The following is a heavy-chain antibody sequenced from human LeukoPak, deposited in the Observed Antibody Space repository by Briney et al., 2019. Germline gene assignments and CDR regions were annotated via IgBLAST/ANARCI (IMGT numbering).Heavy chain of an antibody. CDR2: INHSGST. D-gene: IGHD3-16*02. V-gene: IGHV4-34*01. CDR1: GGSFSGYY. Sequence: SETLSLTXAVYGGSFSGYYWSWIRQPPGKGLEWIGEINHSGSTNYNPSLKSRVTISVDTSKNQFSLKLSSVTAADTAVYYCARRRYDYVWGSYRYQYFDYWGQGTLVTVSS. J-gene: IGHJ4*02. CDR3: ARRRYDYVWGSYRYQYFDY.